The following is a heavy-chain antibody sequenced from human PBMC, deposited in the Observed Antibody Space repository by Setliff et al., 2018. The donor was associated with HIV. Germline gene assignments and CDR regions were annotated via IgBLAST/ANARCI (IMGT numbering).Heavy chain of an antibody. D-gene: IGHD3-10*01. V-gene: IGHV1-69-2*01. Sequence: ASVKVSCKASGYTFTDYYMHGVQQAPGKGLEWMGRVEPEDGETIYAEKFQGRVTITADTSTDTAYMELSSLRSEDTAVYYWATASNYYGSGSHGQAFDIWGQGTRVTVS. CDR2: VEPEDGET. CDR3: ATASNYYGSGSHGQAFDI. J-gene: IGHJ3*02. CDR1: GYTFTDYY.